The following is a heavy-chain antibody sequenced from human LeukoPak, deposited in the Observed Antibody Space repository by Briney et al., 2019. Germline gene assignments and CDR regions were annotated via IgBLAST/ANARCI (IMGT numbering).Heavy chain of an antibody. V-gene: IGHV4-59*01. Sequence: SETLSLTGTVSGGSISNYYWSWIRQRPGKGLEWIGYVYYSGSTNYNPSLKSRVTISVDTSKNQFSLKLSSVTAADTAVYCCARDRLNSDFDYWGQGTLVTVSS. J-gene: IGHJ4*02. CDR2: VYYSGST. CDR3: ARDRLNSDFDY. D-gene: IGHD4-23*01. CDR1: GGSISNYY.